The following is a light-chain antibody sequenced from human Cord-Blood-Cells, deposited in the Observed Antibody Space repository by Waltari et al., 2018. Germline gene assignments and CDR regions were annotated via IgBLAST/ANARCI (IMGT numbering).Light chain of an antibody. Sequence: QTVVTQEPSFSVSPGGTVTLTCGLSSGSFSTSYYPSWYTQTPGQAPRTLIYSTNTRSSGVPDRFSGSILGNKAALTITGAQADDESDYYCVLYMGSGISVFGGGTKLTVL. CDR3: VLYMGSGISV. J-gene: IGLJ3*02. CDR2: STN. V-gene: IGLV8-61*01. CDR1: SGSFSTSYY.